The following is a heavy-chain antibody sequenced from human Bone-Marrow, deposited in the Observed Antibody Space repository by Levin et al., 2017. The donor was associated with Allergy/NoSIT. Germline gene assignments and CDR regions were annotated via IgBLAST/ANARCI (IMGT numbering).Heavy chain of an antibody. Sequence: ASVKVSCKASGYTFTSYGISWVRQAPGQGLEWMGWISAYNGNTNYAQKLQGRVTMTTDTSTSTAFMELRSLRSDDAAVYYCARDWGLCAGYCSSTSCFGWFDPWGQGTLVTVSS. CDR1: GYTFTSYG. V-gene: IGHV1-18*01. CDR2: ISAYNGNT. CDR3: ARDWGLCAGYCSSTSCFGWFDP. D-gene: IGHD2-2*03. J-gene: IGHJ5*02.